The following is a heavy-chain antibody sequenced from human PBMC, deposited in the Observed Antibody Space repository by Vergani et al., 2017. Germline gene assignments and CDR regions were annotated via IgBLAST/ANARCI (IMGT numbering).Heavy chain of an antibody. D-gene: IGHD1-26*01. CDR2: INSDGDST. J-gene: IGHJ6*03. CDR3: ARDGWELLDYFYYMDV. CDR1: GFTFSNYW. Sequence: VQLVESGGGLVQPGGSLRLSCTASGFTFSNYWMQWVCQAPGKGLMWVSRINSDGDSTSYADSEKGRFTISRDNAKNTLYLQMDSLRAEDTAVYYCARDGWELLDYFYYMDVWGKGTTVTVSS. V-gene: IGHV3-74*01.